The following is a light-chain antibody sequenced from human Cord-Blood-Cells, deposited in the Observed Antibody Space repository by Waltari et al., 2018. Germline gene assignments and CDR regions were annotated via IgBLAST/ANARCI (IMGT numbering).Light chain of an antibody. CDR3: QQSYSTPYT. Sequence: DIQMTQSPSSLSASVGDRVTITCRATQSISSYLNCNKQKQGKAPKLLIYSASSLQSGVPSRFSGSGSGTDFTLTISSLQAEDFATYYCQQSYSTPYTFGQGTKLEI. V-gene: IGKV1-39*01. J-gene: IGKJ2*01. CDR2: SAS. CDR1: QSISSY.